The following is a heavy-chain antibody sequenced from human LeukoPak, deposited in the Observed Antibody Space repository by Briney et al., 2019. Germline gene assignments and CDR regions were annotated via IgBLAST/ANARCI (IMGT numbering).Heavy chain of an antibody. CDR1: GFTFSSYG. CDR3: AKDLLSYYYYYGMDV. V-gene: IGHV3-30*18. J-gene: IGHJ6*02. Sequence: GGSLRLSCAASGFTFSSYGMHWVRQAPGKGLEWVAVISYDGSNKYYADSVKGRFTISRDNSKNTLYLRMNSLRAEDTAVYYCAKDLLSYYYYYGMDVWGQGTTVTVSS. CDR2: ISYDGSNK.